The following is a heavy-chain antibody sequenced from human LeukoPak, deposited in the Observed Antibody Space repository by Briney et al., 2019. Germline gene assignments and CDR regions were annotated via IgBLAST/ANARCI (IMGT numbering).Heavy chain of an antibody. J-gene: IGHJ3*02. CDR2: IYHSGST. CDR1: GYSISSGYY. Sequence: SETLSPTCTVSGYSISSGYYWGWIRQPPGKGLEWIGSIYHSGSTYYNPSLKSRVTISVDTSKNQFSLKLSSVTAADTAVYYCAREQDIVVVVAARGPYAFDIWGQGTMVTVSS. D-gene: IGHD2-15*01. CDR3: AREQDIVVVVAARGPYAFDI. V-gene: IGHV4-38-2*02.